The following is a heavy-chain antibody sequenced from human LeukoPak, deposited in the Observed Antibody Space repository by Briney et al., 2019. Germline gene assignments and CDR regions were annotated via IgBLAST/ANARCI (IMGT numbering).Heavy chain of an antibody. Sequence: GESLKISCNGSGYXFGSYWISWVRQMPGKGLEWMGRIDPTDSTTYYSPSFQGHVTISADKSISTAYLQWNSLKASDTAMYYCAGFGDGSFSGWFDPWGQGTLVTVSS. CDR1: GYXFGSYW. CDR3: AGFGDGSFSGWFDP. J-gene: IGHJ5*02. CDR2: IDPTDSTT. D-gene: IGHD1-26*01. V-gene: IGHV5-10-1*01.